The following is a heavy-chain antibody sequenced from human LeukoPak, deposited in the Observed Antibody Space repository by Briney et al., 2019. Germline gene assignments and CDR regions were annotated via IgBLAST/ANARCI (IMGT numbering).Heavy chain of an antibody. CDR1: GGSFSGYY. J-gene: IGHJ4*02. CDR3: PNTGDGSGWPYAY. D-gene: IGHD6-19*01. CDR2: INHSGST. Sequence: PSETLSLTCAVYGGSFSGYYWSWIRQPPGKGLGWIGEINHSGSTNYNPSLKSRVTISVDTSKNQFSLKLNYVTAADTPVYLFPNTGDGSGWPYAYRGQGTLVSVSS. V-gene: IGHV4-34*01.